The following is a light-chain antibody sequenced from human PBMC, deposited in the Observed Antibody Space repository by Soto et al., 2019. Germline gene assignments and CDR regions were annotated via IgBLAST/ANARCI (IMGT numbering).Light chain of an antibody. CDR1: SSDVGGYNY. CDR3: SSYTSSSTS. J-gene: IGLJ1*01. Sequence: QSALTQPASVSGSPGQSIIISCTGTSSDVGGYNYVSWYQQHPGKAPKLMIYDVSNRPSGVSNRFSGSKSGNTASLTISGLQAEDEADYYCSSYTSSSTSFGTGTKVTVL. CDR2: DVS. V-gene: IGLV2-14*01.